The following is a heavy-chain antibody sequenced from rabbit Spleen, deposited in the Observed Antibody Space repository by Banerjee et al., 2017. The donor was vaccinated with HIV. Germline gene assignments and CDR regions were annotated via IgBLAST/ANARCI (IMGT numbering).Heavy chain of an antibody. CDR3: ARDAGTSFSTYGMDL. CDR1: GIDFSSYFY. CDR2: IYTTSGST. V-gene: IGHV1S43*01. Sequence: QQRLVESGGGLVKPGASLTLTCKASGIDFSSYFYICWVRQAPGKGLELIACIYTTSGSTWYASWVNGRFTISRSTSLNTVDLQMTSLTAADTATYFCARDAGTSFSTYGMDLWGPGTLVTVS. J-gene: IGHJ6*01. D-gene: IGHD8-1*01.